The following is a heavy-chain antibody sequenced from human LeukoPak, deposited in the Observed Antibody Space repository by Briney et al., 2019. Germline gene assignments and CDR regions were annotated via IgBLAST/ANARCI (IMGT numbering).Heavy chain of an antibody. CDR3: ARSETTVTTDLSLQH. V-gene: IGHV3-33*01. D-gene: IGHD4-17*01. CDR2: IWYDGSNK. Sequence: GRSLRPSCAASGFTFSSYGMHWVRQAPGKGLEWVAVIWYDGSNKYYADSVKGRFTISRDNSKNTLYLQMNSLRAEDTAVYYCARSETTVTTDLSLQHWGQGTLVTVSS. CDR1: GFTFSSYG. J-gene: IGHJ1*01.